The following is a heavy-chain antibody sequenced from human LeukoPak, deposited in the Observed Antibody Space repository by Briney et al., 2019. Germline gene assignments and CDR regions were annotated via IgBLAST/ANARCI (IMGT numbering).Heavy chain of an antibody. CDR3: ARALEDYGFDY. Sequence: ASVKVSCKASGYTFTGYYMHWVRQAPGQRLEWMGWINPNSGGTNYAQKFQGRVTMTRDTSISTAYMELGRLRSDDTAVYYCARALEDYGFDYWGQGTLVTVSS. V-gene: IGHV1-2*02. D-gene: IGHD4-17*01. CDR2: INPNSGGT. J-gene: IGHJ4*02. CDR1: GYTFTGYY.